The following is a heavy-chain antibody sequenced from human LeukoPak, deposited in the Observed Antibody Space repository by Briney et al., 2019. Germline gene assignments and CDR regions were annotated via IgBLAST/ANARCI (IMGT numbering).Heavy chain of an antibody. CDR1: GFKFSSYA. CDR3: AKVQDYGSGRLDY. J-gene: IGHJ4*02. CDR2: ISGSGGST. V-gene: IGHV3-23*01. Sequence: GGSLRLSCAASGFKFSSYAMSWVRQAPGKGLEWVLTISGSGGSTYYADSVKGRFTISRDNSKNTLFLQTNSLRAEDTAVYYCAKVQDYGSGRLDYWGQGTLVTVSS. D-gene: IGHD3-10*01.